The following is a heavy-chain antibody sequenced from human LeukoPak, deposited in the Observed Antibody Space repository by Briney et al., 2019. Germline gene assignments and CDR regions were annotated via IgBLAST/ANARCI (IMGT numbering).Heavy chain of an antibody. CDR3: AREGNIAASGYNWFDP. CDR2: INHSGST. D-gene: IGHD6-13*01. J-gene: IGHJ5*02. Sequence: SETLSLTCTVSGGSISSYYWSWIRQPPGKGLEWIGEINHSGSTNYNPSLKSRVTISVDTSKNQFSLKLSSVTAADTAVYYCAREGNIAASGYNWFDPWGQGTLVTVSS. CDR1: GGSISSYY. V-gene: IGHV4-34*01.